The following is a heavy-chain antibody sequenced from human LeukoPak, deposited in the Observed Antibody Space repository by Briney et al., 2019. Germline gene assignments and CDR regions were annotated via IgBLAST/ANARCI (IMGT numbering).Heavy chain of an antibody. CDR1: GFTFSSYW. CDR3: ARVGTDDAFDI. J-gene: IGHJ3*02. D-gene: IGHD1-26*01. V-gene: IGHV3-21*01. CDR2: ISSSNNYI. Sequence: GGSLRLSCAASGFTFSSYWMSWVRQAPGKGLEWVSSISSSNNYIYYADSVKGRFTISRDNAKNSLDLQMNSLRAEDTAVYYCARVGTDDAFDIWGQGTMVTVSS.